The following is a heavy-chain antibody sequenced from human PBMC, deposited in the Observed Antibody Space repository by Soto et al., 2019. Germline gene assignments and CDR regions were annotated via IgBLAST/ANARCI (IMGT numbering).Heavy chain of an antibody. D-gene: IGHD2-2*03. Sequence: ETLSLTCTVSGGSISSYYWSWIRQPAGKGLEWIGRIYTSGSTNYNPSLKSRVTMSVDTSKNQFSLKLSSVTAADTAVYYCARQALPMDIVVVPAAKRSWFDPWGQGTLVTVSS. CDR1: GGSISSYY. CDR3: ARQALPMDIVVVPAAKRSWFDP. CDR2: IYTSGST. V-gene: IGHV4-4*07. J-gene: IGHJ5*02.